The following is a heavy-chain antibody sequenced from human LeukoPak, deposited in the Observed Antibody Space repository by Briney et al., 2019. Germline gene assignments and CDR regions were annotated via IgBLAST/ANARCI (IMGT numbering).Heavy chain of an antibody. D-gene: IGHD3-22*01. Sequence: ASVKVSFKASGYTFTDYYMHWVRQAPGQGLEWMGWINPDSGGTNYAQKFQGRVTMTRNTSISTAWMELSRLRSDDTAVYYCARGDYYDSRGFRWWGQGTLVTVSS. V-gene: IGHV1-2*02. CDR3: ARGDYYDSRGFRW. CDR1: GYTFTDYY. CDR2: INPDSGGT. J-gene: IGHJ4*02.